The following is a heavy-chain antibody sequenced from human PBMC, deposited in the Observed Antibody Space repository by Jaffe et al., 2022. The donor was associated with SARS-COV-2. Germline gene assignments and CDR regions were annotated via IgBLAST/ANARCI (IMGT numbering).Heavy chain of an antibody. CDR1: GFTVSSNY. CDR2: IYSGGST. J-gene: IGHJ4*02. D-gene: IGHD5-18*01. Sequence: EVQLVESGGGLVQPGGSLRLSCAASGFTVSSNYMSWVRQAPGKGLEWVSVIYSGGSTYYADSVKGRFTISRDNSKNTLYLQMNSLRAEDTAVYYCARAQRQLWLNFDYWGQGTLVTVSS. V-gene: IGHV3-66*02. CDR3: ARAQRQLWLNFDY.